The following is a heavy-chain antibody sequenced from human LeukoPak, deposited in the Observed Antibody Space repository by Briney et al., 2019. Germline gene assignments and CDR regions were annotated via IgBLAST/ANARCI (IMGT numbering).Heavy chain of an antibody. J-gene: IGHJ4*02. CDR2: FDPEDGET. CDR1: GYTLTELS. CDR3: ATQGIAAAGTLDY. Sequence: ASVKVSCKVSGYTLTELSMHWVRQAPGKGLEWMGGFDPEDGETIYAQKFRGRVTMTEDTSTDTAYMELSSLRSEDTAVYYCATQGIAAAGTLDYWGQGTLVTVSS. D-gene: IGHD6-13*01. V-gene: IGHV1-24*01.